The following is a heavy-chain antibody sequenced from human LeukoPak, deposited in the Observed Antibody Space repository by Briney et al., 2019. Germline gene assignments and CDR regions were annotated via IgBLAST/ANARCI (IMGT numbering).Heavy chain of an antibody. J-gene: IGHJ4*02. D-gene: IGHD2-21*02. CDR3: ATAWSY. V-gene: IGHV3-74*03. CDR2: ISPDGSST. Sequence: GGSLRLSCAASGFTFSSYSMNWVRQAPGKGLEWVSYISPDGSSTTYADSVRGRFTISRDNAKNTLYLQMNSLRAEDTAVYFCATAWSYWGQGSLVTVSS. CDR1: GFTFSSYS.